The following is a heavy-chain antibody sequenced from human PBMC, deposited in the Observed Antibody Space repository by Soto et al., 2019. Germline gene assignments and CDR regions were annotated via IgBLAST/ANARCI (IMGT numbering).Heavy chain of an antibody. V-gene: IGHV4-34*01. Sequence: QVQLQQWGAGLLKPSETLSLTCAVYGGSFSGYYWSWIRQPPGKGLEWIGEINHSGSTNNNPSPKSRVTISVDTSKNQFSLKLSSVTAADTAVYYCARDRYCSSTSCYYYYYYMDVWGKGTTVTVSS. CDR3: ARDRYCSSTSCYYYYYYMDV. D-gene: IGHD2-2*01. J-gene: IGHJ6*03. CDR2: INHSGST. CDR1: GGSFSGYY.